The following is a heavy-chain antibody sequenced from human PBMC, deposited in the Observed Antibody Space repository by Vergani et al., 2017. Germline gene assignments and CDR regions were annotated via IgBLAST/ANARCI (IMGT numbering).Heavy chain of an antibody. D-gene: IGHD6-13*01. CDR1: GLTFSSYW. CDR3: ASSQPPYSSCWYPTYYYYYGMDV. CDR2: INSEGSST. J-gene: IGHJ6*02. V-gene: IGHV3-74*01. Sequence: EVQLVESGGGLVQPGGSLRLSCAASGLTFSSYWMHWVRQAPGKGLVWVSRINSEGSSTSYADSVKGRFTISRDKAKNTLYLQMNSLRAEDTAVYYCASSQPPYSSCWYPTYYYYYGMDVWGQGTTVTVSS.